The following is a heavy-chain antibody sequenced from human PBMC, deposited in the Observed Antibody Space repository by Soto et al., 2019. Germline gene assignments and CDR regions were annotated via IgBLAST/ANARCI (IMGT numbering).Heavy chain of an antibody. CDR2: ISYDGSNK. V-gene: IGHV3-30-3*01. D-gene: IGHD6-6*01. J-gene: IGHJ6*02. CDR1: GFTFSSYA. Sequence: QVQLVESGGGVVQPGRSLRLSCAASGFTFSSYAMHWVRQAPGKVLEWVAVISYDGSNKYYADSVKGRFTISRDNSKNTLYLQMNSLRAEDTAVYYCARDKGPPTLEYSSPKTYYYYGMDVWGQGTTVTVSS. CDR3: ARDKGPPTLEYSSPKTYYYYGMDV.